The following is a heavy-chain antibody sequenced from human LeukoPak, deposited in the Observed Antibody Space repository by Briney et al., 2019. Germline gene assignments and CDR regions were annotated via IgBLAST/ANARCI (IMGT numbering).Heavy chain of an antibody. Sequence: SETLSLTCAVYGGSFSGYSWSWIRQPPGKGLEWIGEINHSGSTNYNPSLKSRVTISVDTSKNQFSLKLSSVTAADTAVYYCARVRHGSGRPFDYWGQGTLVTVSS. J-gene: IGHJ4*02. V-gene: IGHV4-34*01. CDR3: ARVRHGSGRPFDY. D-gene: IGHD3-10*01. CDR2: INHSGST. CDR1: GGSFSGYS.